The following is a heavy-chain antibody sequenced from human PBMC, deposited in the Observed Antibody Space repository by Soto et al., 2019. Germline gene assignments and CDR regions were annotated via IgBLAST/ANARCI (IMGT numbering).Heavy chain of an antibody. Sequence: TSETLSLTCTVSGGSISSYYWSWIRQPPGKGLEWIGYIYYTGTTNYNPSLKSRVTISVDTSKNQFSLKLSSVTAADTAVYYCARSPDSSGYYPRRYYYGMDVWGQGTTVTVSS. D-gene: IGHD3-22*01. J-gene: IGHJ6*02. V-gene: IGHV4-59*12. CDR1: GGSISSYY. CDR3: ARSPDSSGYYPRRYYYGMDV. CDR2: IYYTGTT.